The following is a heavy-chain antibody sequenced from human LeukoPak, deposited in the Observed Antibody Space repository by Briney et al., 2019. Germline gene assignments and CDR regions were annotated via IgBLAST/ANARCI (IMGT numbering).Heavy chain of an antibody. CDR1: GGSISSGGYY. CDR3: ARENDYGGINNWYFDL. V-gene: IGHV4-61*08. CDR2: IYYSGST. D-gene: IGHD4-23*01. Sequence: PSETLSLTCTVSGGSISSGGYYWSWIRQHPGKGLEWIGYIYYSGSTNYNPSLKSRVTISVDTSKNQFSLKLSSVTAADTAVYYCARENDYGGINNWYFDLWGRGTLVTVSS. J-gene: IGHJ2*01.